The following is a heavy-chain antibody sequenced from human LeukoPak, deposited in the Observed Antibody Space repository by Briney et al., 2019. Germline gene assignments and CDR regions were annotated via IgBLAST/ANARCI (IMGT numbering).Heavy chain of an antibody. CDR3: AKDNGGGWAWGGTFDY. J-gene: IGHJ4*02. Sequence: PGGSLRLSCAASGFIFSSYAMSWVRQAPGRGLEWASTISGSGGSTYYADSVKGRFTISRDNSKNAFYLQMTSLRAEDTAVYYCAKDNGGGWAWGGTFDYWGQGILVTVSS. CDR1: GFIFSSYA. CDR2: ISGSGGST. D-gene: IGHD6-19*01. V-gene: IGHV3-23*01.